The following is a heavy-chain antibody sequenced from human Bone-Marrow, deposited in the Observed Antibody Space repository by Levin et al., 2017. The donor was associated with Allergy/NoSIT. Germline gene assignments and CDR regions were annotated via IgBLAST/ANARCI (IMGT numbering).Heavy chain of an antibody. D-gene: IGHD6-19*01. Sequence: SETLSLICTVSGGSVSSGSYSWSWIRQPPGKGLEWIGEISYSGSTNYNPSLKSRVTISADTSKNQVSLKLKSVTGADTAVYYCARDPGYTSGWSYDYQYNMDVWGQGTTVTVSS. CDR3: ARDPGYTSGWSYDYQYNMDV. CDR1: GGSVSSGSYS. J-gene: IGHJ6*02. CDR2: ISYSGST. V-gene: IGHV4-61*01.